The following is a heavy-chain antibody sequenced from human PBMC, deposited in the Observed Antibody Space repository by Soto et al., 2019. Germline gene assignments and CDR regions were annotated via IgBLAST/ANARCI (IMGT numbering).Heavy chain of an antibody. CDR3: ARGFSAGKGSPPDC. CDR2: ISGSGVST. D-gene: IGHD6-13*01. CDR1: GFTFSSFA. Sequence: PGGSLRLSCAASGFTFSSFAMSWVRQAPGKGLDWVSAISGSGVSTYSADSVKGRFTISRDSSKNTLYLQMSSLRAEDTAVYYCARGFSAGKGSPPDCWGQGSLLTVSS. J-gene: IGHJ4*02. V-gene: IGHV3-23*01.